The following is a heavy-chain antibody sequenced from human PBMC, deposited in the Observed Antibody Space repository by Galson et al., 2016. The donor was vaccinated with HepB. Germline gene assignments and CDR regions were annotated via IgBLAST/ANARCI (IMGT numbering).Heavy chain of an antibody. CDR3: ARHSSYYGNFDY. J-gene: IGHJ4*02. CDR2: IHSSGST. D-gene: IGHD2-15*01. Sequence: SETLSLTCTVSGGSVSSDGYYWSWIRQPPGKGLEWIAYIHSSGSTNYDPSLKSRVTISVDTSKNQFSLQLNSVTAADTAVYYCARHSSYYGNFDYWGQGTLVTVSS. V-gene: IGHV4-61*08. CDR1: GGSVSSDGYY.